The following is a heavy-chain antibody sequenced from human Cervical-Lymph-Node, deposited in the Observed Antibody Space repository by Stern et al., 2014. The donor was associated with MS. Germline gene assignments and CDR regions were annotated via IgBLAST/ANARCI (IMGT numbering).Heavy chain of an antibody. J-gene: IGHJ4*02. CDR3: AKNPPMEYFTDY. CDR2: ITESGGAT. V-gene: IGHV3-23*04. CDR1: GFTLSNCP. D-gene: IGHD2/OR15-2a*01. Sequence: EVQLEESGGALVQPGGSLRLSCAVSGFTLSNCPMTWVRQAPGKGLEWVSSITESGGATSYADSVKGRFTISRDNSKNTLYLQMSSLRAEDTAIYYCAKNPPMEYFTDYWGQGTLVTVSS.